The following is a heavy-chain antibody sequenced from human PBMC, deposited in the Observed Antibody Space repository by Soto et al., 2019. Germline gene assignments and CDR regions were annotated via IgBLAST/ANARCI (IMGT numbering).Heavy chain of an antibody. CDR3: ANAYCSSTSCRAEYFQH. D-gene: IGHD2-2*01. J-gene: IGHJ1*01. Sequence: PGGSLRLSCAASGFTFSSYAMSWVRQAPGKGLEWVSAISGRGDSSYYADFVKGRFTISRDNSKNTLYLQMNSLRAEDTAVYYCANAYCSSTSCRAEYFQHWGQGTLVTVSS. CDR1: GFTFSSYA. V-gene: IGHV3-23*01. CDR2: ISGRGDSS.